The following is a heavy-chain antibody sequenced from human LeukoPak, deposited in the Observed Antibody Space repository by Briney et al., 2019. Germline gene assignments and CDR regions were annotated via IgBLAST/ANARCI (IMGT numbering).Heavy chain of an antibody. V-gene: IGHV3-53*01. J-gene: IGHJ4*02. Sequence: GGSRRLACAAYGFTFTNYWMSWVRQAPGKGLEWVATIYSDDRTFYADSVQGRFTISRDDSKNTLFLQMNSLRAEDTAMYYCVKNYYGSGITADYWGQGMLVTASS. CDR1: GFTFTNYW. D-gene: IGHD3-10*01. CDR3: VKNYYGSGITADY. CDR2: IYSDDRT.